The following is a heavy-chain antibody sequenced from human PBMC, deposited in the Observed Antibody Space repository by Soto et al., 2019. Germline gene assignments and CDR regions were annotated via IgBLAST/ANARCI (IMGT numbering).Heavy chain of an antibody. CDR3: ARSPGLRFHVEDAFDI. CDR2: MNPNSGNT. D-gene: IGHD3-10*01. V-gene: IGHV1-8*01. Sequence: ASVKVSCKASGYTFTRYDINWVRQATGQGLEWMGWMNPNSGNTGYAQKFQGQVTISADKSISTAYLQWSSLKASDTAMYYCARSPGLRFHVEDAFDIWGQGTMVTVSS. CDR1: GYTFTRYD. J-gene: IGHJ3*02.